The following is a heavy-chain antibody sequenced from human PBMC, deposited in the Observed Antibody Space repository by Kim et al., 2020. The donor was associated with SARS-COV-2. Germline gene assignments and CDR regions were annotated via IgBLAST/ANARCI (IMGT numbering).Heavy chain of an antibody. CDR1: GFNFGIYG. J-gene: IGHJ6*01. CDR2: LSYDGSSQ. CDR3: AKDLKSWGYYYYYGMDV. Sequence: GGSLRLSCAASGFNFGIYGMHWVRQAPGKGLEWVAFLSYDGSSQAYGDSVKGRLTISRDNSKNTLYLQLNSLRPEDTAVYYCAKDLKSWGYYYYYGMDV. V-gene: IGHV3-30*18. D-gene: IGHD3-16*01.